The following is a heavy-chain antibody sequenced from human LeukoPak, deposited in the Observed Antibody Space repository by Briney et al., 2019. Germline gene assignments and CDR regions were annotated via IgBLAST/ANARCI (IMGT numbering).Heavy chain of an antibody. CDR3: ARGSSRLIDY. D-gene: IGHD3-10*01. CDR2: IQYNGHT. CDR1: GSSISSYY. V-gene: IGHV4-59*01. Sequence: SETLSLTCTVSGSSISSYYWSWIRQPPGKGLEWIGYIQYNGHTNYNPSLKSRVSISVDTSKNQFSLRLSSVTAADTAVYYCARGSSRLIDYWGQGILVTVSS. J-gene: IGHJ4*02.